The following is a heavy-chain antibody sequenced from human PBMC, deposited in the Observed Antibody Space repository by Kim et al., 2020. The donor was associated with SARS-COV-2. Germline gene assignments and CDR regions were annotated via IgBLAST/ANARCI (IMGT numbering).Heavy chain of an antibody. J-gene: IGHJ4*02. CDR1: GFTFSSYG. Sequence: GGSLRLSCAASGFTFSSYGMHWVRQAPGKGLEWVAVISYDGSNKYYADSVKGRFTISRDNSKNTLYLQMNSLRAEDTAVYYCAKARWELLSSQYFDYWGQGTLVTVSS. CDR2: ISYDGSNK. V-gene: IGHV3-30*18. CDR3: AKARWELLSSQYFDY. D-gene: IGHD1-26*01.